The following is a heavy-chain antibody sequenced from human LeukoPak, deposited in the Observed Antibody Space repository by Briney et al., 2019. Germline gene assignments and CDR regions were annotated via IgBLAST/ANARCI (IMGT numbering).Heavy chain of an antibody. CDR3: ARLLWFGGDYYFDY. Sequence: NPSETLSLTCTVSGYSISTGYYWDWIRQPPGKGLEWIGTFYHGGSTYYNPSLKSRVTISVDTSKNQFSLKLSSVTAADTAVYYCARLLWFGGDYYFDYWGQGTLVTVSS. CDR1: GYSISTGYY. CDR2: FYHGGST. J-gene: IGHJ4*02. D-gene: IGHD3-10*01. V-gene: IGHV4-38-2*02.